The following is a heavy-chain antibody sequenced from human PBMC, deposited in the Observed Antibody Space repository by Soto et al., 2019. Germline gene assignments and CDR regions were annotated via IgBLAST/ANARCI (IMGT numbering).Heavy chain of an antibody. J-gene: IGHJ5*02. CDR2: IYYSGTT. Sequence: QVQLQESGPGLVKPSETVSLTCTVSGASISSYYWSWIRQPPRKGLEWIGYIYYSGTTGYNPSLKSRVTISVDTSKNQFSLKLSSVTAADTAVYYCVRGKDWFDPWGQGTLVTVSS. CDR3: VRGKDWFDP. V-gene: IGHV4-59*08. CDR1: GASISSYY.